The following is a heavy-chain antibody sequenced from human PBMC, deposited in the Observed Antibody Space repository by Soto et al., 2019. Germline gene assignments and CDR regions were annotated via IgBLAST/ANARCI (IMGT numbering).Heavy chain of an antibody. CDR1: GGTFSSYT. CDR3: ARSDDYGPRSAFDI. J-gene: IGHJ3*02. V-gene: IGHV1-69*02. Sequence: ASVKVSCKASGGTFSSYTISWVRQAPGQGLEWMGRIIPILGIANYAQKFQGRVTITADKSTSTAYMELSSLRSEDTAVYYCARSDDYGPRSAFDIWGQGTMVTVSS. D-gene: IGHD4-17*01. CDR2: IIPILGIA.